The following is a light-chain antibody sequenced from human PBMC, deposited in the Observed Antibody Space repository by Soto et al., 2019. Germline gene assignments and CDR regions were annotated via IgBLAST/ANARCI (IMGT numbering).Light chain of an antibody. J-gene: IGKJ2*01. Sequence: EIVLTQSPGTLSLSPGERATLSCRASQSIFSRYLAWYQQKPGQAPRLLIYGASSRATGIPDRFSGSGSGADFTLTISRLEPEDFAVYYCQQYGRSPKTFGQGTKLEIK. CDR3: QQYGRSPKT. V-gene: IGKV3-20*01. CDR1: QSIFSRY. CDR2: GAS.